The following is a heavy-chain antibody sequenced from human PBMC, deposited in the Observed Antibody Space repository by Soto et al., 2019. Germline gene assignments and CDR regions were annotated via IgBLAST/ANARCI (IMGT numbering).Heavy chain of an antibody. D-gene: IGHD4-17*01. CDR2: IYYSGST. J-gene: IGHJ4*02. V-gene: IGHV4-28*01. CDR1: GYSISSSNW. Sequence: SETLSLTCGVSGYSISSSNWWGWIRQPPGKGLEWIGYIYYSGSTYYNPSLKSRVTMSVDTSKNQFSLKLSSVTAVDTAVYYCARSDYGDAADYWGQGTLVTVSS. CDR3: ARSDYGDAADY.